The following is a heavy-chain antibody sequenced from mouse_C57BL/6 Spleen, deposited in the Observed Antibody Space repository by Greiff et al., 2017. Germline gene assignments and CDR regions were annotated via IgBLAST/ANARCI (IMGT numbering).Heavy chain of an antibody. V-gene: IGHV5-17*01. J-gene: IGHJ4*01. CDR2: ISSGSSTI. Sequence: EVKVVESGGGLVKPGGSLKLSCAASGFTFSDYGMHWVRQAPEKGLEWVAYISSGSSTIYYADTVKGRFTISRDNAKNTLFLQMTSLRSEDTAMYYWARRATVVAPYYAMDYWGQGTSVTVSS. CDR3: ARRATVVAPYYAMDY. CDR1: GFTFSDYG. D-gene: IGHD1-1*01.